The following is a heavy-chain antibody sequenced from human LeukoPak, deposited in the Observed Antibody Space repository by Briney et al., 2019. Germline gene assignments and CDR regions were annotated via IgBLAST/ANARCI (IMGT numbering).Heavy chain of an antibody. CDR2: IKQDGSEK. V-gene: IGHV3-7*01. CDR3: ARARHTKSSSLVFDY. CDR1: GFTFSSYW. D-gene: IGHD6-6*01. J-gene: IGHJ4*02. Sequence: GGSLRLSCAASGFTFSSYWMSWVRQAPGKGLEWVANIKQDGSEKYYVDSVKGRFTISRDNAKNSLYLQMNSLRAEDTAVYYCARARHTKSSSLVFDYWGQGTLVTVSS.